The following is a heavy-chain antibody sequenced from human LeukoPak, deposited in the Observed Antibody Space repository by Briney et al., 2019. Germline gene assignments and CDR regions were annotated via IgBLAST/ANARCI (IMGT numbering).Heavy chain of an antibody. J-gene: IGHJ4*02. D-gene: IGHD3-22*01. CDR1: GVTFSSYS. Sequence: GGSLRLSCAASGVTFSSYSMNWVRQAPGKGLEWVSSISSSSSFIYYADSVKGRFTISRDNAKNSLYLQMNSLRAEDTAVYYCARAGGYDSSGYYPFDYWGQGTLFTVSS. CDR3: ARAGGYDSSGYYPFDY. CDR2: ISSSSSFI. V-gene: IGHV3-21*01.